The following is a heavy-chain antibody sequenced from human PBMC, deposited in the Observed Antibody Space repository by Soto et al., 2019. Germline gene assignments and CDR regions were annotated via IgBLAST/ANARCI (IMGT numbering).Heavy chain of an antibody. D-gene: IGHD6-19*01. CDR2: IYYSGST. V-gene: IGHV4-39*01. CDR3: ARHSYSSGWYGYFQH. CDR1: GGSIRSSSYY. J-gene: IGHJ1*01. Sequence: SETLSLTCTVSGGSIRSSSYYWGWIRQPPGKGLEWIGSIYYSGSTYYNPSLKSRVTISVDTSKNQFSLKLSSVTAADTAVYYCARHSYSSGWYGYFQHWGQGTLVTVSS.